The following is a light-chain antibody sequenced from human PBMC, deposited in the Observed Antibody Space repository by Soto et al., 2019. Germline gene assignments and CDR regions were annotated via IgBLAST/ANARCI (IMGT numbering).Light chain of an antibody. CDR3: QQYNDFQYT. J-gene: IGKJ2*01. CDR1: RGLRNS. Sequence: DIQMTQSPSTLSASVGDSVTITCRASRGLRNSLAWYQQKPGKAPKLLIYKATNLQSGVPSRFSGSGSGTDFSLTISSLQPVDSATYFCQQYNDFQYTFGPGTKLEI. CDR2: KAT. V-gene: IGKV1-5*03.